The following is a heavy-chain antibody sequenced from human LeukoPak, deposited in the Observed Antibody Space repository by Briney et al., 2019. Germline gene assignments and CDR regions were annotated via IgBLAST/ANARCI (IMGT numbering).Heavy chain of an antibody. CDR1: GYTFTSYY. J-gene: IGHJ5*02. Sequence: ASVKVSCKASGYTFTSYYMHWVRQAPGQGLEWMGIINPSGGSTNYAQKFQGRVTMTRDTSISTAYMELSRLRSDDTAVYYCARARRFGARYNWFDPWGQGTLVTVSS. CDR3: ARARRFGARYNWFDP. V-gene: IGHV1-2*02. D-gene: IGHD3-3*01. CDR2: INPSGGST.